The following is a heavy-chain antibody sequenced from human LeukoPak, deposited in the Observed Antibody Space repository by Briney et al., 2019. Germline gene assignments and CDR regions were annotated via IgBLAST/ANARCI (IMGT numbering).Heavy chain of an antibody. Sequence: GESVKISCKGSGYSFTSYWIGWVRQMPGKGLEWMGIIYPGDSDTRYSPSFQGQVTISADKSISTAYLQWSSIKASDTAMYYCATWGFRELLSLADSNYRGQGTLVTVSS. CDR1: GYSFTSYW. CDR3: ATWGFRELLSLADSNY. V-gene: IGHV5-51*01. CDR2: IYPGDSDT. D-gene: IGHD3-10*01. J-gene: IGHJ4*02.